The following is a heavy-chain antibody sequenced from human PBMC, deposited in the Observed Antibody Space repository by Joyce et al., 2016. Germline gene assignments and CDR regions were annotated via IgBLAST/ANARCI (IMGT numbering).Heavy chain of an antibody. J-gene: IGHJ3*01. CDR1: YRLSNKNV. V-gene: IGHV3-23*04. Sequence: QLEESGGTLVYPGGSLRLSCKFSYRLSNKNVMAWVRQAPGKGMELVSAIGASGGGRYYADSLKGRLTVSRDNSNNMMYLERTSLQIEDTAIYYCARAKTVVVAYTLRDGFDVWGQETQVAVSS. D-gene: IGHD2-15*01. CDR3: ARAKTVVVAYTLRDGFDV. CDR2: IGASGGGR.